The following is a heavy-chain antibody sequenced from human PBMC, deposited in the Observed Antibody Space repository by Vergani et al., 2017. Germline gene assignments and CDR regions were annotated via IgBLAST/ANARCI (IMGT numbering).Heavy chain of an antibody. D-gene: IGHD4-17*01. CDR3: AKDGRENSDYGYFDY. Sequence: QMQLVESGGGVIQPGGSLRLSCAASGFTFSSDGMQWVRQAPGKGLEWVALIDFKGNDAYYTDSVRGRFIISRDNSKNTLYLQMNSLRVDDTAVYYCAKDGRENSDYGYFDYWGQGTLVTVSS. CDR1: GFTFSSDG. V-gene: IGHV3-30*02. J-gene: IGHJ4*02. CDR2: IDFKGNDA.